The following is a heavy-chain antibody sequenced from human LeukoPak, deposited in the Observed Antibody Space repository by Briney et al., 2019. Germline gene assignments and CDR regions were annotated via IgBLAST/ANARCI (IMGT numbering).Heavy chain of an antibody. J-gene: IGHJ5*02. CDR1: GFTFSSYS. D-gene: IGHD4-23*01. V-gene: IGHV3-48*02. CDR2: ISSSSGTI. Sequence: GGSLRLSCAASGFTFSSYSMDRVRQAPGKGLEWISFISSSSGTIYYADSVKGRFTISRDNAKNSLYLQMNSLRDEDTAVYYCVRDRAGGNSVWFDPWGQGTLVTVSS. CDR3: VRDRAGGNSVWFDP.